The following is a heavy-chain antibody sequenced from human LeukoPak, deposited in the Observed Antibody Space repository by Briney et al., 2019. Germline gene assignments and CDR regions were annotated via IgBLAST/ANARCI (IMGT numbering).Heavy chain of an antibody. V-gene: IGHV4-59*08. J-gene: IGHJ6*02. CDR1: GGSISSYY. CDR2: IYYSGST. D-gene: IGHD3-3*01. Sequence: SETLSLTCTVSGGSISSYYWSWIRQPPGKGLEWIGYIYYSGSTNYNPSLKSRVTISVDTSKNQFSLKLSSVTAADTAVYYCASLKVPLDHYYYYGMDVWGQGTTVTVSS. CDR3: ASLKVPLDHYYYYGMDV.